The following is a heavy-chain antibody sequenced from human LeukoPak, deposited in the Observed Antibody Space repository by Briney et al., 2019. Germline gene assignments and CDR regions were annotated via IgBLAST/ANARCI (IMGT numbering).Heavy chain of an antibody. CDR2: IYSGGST. CDR3: AKDLKVLDSYYYGMDV. CDR1: GFIFTDYW. V-gene: IGHV3-53*01. D-gene: IGHD2-2*03. J-gene: IGHJ6*02. Sequence: GGSLRLSCEASGFIFTDYWMTWVRQAPGKGLEWVSVIYSGGSTYYADSVKGRFTISRDNSKNTLYLQMNSLRAEDTAVYYCAKDLKVLDSYYYGMDVWGQGTTVTVSS.